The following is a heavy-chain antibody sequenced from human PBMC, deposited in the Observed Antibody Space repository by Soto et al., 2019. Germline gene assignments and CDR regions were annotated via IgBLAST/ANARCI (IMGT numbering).Heavy chain of an antibody. D-gene: IGHD3-22*01. V-gene: IGHV3-48*03. CDR1: VFTFSSYE. Sequence: GGSLRLSCAASVFTFSSYEMNWVRQAPGQGLEWVSYISSSGSTIYYADSVKGRFTISRDNAKNSLYLQMNSLRAEDTAVYYCARDGGIGTYYYDSSGSLAFDIWGQGTMVTVSS. CDR2: ISSSGSTI. CDR3: ARDGGIGTYYYDSSGSLAFDI. J-gene: IGHJ3*02.